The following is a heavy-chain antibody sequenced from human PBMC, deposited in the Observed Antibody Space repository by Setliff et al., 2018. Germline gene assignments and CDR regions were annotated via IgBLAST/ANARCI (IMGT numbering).Heavy chain of an antibody. J-gene: IGHJ4*03. CDR2: VSGSGMTR. CDR1: GFTFRKHA. D-gene: IGHD3-22*01. Sequence: ETLSLSCTASGFTFRKHALAWVRQAPGKGLQWVSSVSGSGMTRDYTDSVKGRFTVSRDSSQNKIHLQMDSLRAEDTGKYFCARADSDSYYPYYFDFWVPETLLVTVSS. V-gene: IGHV3-23*01. CDR3: ARADSDSYYPYYFDF.